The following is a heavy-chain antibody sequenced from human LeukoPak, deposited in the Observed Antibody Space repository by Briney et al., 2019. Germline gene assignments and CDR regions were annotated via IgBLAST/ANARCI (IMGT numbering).Heavy chain of an antibody. J-gene: IGHJ1*01. CDR2: INPSGGST. V-gene: IGHV1-46*01. Sequence: ASVKVSCKASGYTFTSYYMHWVRQAPGQGLEWMGIINPSGGSTSYAQKFQGRVTMTRDTSTSTAYMELSSLRSEDTAVYYCARGGGTEWELPPAEYFQHWGQGTLVTVSS. CDR1: GYTFTSYY. D-gene: IGHD1-26*01. CDR3: ARGGGTEWELPPAEYFQH.